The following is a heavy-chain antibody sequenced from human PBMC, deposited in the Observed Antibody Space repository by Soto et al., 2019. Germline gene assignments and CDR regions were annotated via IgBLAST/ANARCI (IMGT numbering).Heavy chain of an antibody. CDR2: IYWDDDA. Sequence: GSGPTLVNPTETLTLTCTSSGFSLSTSGVGVGWIRQPPGKALEWLALIYWDDDARYNPSLKNRLTITRDTSKNQVVLTMTNLDPADTATYYCAHRHRGSGGGRTRSGWTTKAFDIWGHGTMVTVSS. CDR1: GFSLSTSGVG. J-gene: IGHJ3*02. CDR3: AHRHRGSGGGRTRSGWTTKAFDI. V-gene: IGHV2-5*02. D-gene: IGHD6-19*01.